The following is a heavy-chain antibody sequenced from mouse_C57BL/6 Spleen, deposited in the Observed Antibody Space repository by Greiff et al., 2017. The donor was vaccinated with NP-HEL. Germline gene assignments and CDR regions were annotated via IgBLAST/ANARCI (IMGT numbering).Heavy chain of an antibody. D-gene: IGHD4-1*01. CDR1: GFNIKDYY. Sequence: VQLQQSGAELVRPGASVKLSCTASGFNIKDYYMHWVKQRPEQGLEWIGRIDPEDGDTEYAPKFQGKATMTADTSSNTAYLQLSSLTSEDTAVYYCARSSLGRVYFDYWGQGTTLTVSS. CDR2: IDPEDGDT. CDR3: ARSSLGRVYFDY. J-gene: IGHJ2*01. V-gene: IGHV14-1*01.